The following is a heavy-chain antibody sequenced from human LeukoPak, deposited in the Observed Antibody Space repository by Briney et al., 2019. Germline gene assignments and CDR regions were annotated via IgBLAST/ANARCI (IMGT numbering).Heavy chain of an antibody. D-gene: IGHD2-8*01. CDR1: GGSISSSSYY. J-gene: IGHJ4*02. CDR2: IYYSGST. V-gene: IGHV4-39*01. Sequence: PSETLSLTCTVSGGSISSSSYYWGWIRQPPGKGLEWIGSIYYSGSTYYNPSLKSRVTISVDTSKNQFSLKLSSVTAADTAVYYCARSPYCSNGECYFVDYWGQGTLVTVSS. CDR3: ARSPYCSNGECYFVDY.